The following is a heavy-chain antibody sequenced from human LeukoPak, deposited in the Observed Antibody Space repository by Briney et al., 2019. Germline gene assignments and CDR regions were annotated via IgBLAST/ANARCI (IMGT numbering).Heavy chain of an antibody. D-gene: IGHD6-19*01. CDR3: ARYSSGWYDDWFDP. Sequence: GSLRLSCAASGFTFSSYSMNWVRQAPGKGLEWVSYISSSSSTIYYADSVKGRFTISRDNAKNSLYLQMNSLRDEDTAVYYCARYSSGWYDDWFDPWGQGTLVTVSS. V-gene: IGHV3-48*02. CDR1: GFTFSSYS. CDR2: ISSSSSTI. J-gene: IGHJ5*02.